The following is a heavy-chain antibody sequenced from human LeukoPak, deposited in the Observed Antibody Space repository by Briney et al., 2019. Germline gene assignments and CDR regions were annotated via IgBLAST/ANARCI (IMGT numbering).Heavy chain of an antibody. CDR3: GGSRRKEYYDISVPSYYYYGMDV. CDR1: GGTFSSYA. D-gene: IGHD3-9*01. J-gene: IGHJ6*02. Sequence: SVKVSCKASGGTFSSYAISWVRQAPGQGLEWMGGIIPIFGTANYAQKFQGRVTITADESTSTAYMELSSLRSEDTAVYYCGGSRRKEYYDISVPSYYYYGMDVWGQGTTVTVSS. V-gene: IGHV1-69*13. CDR2: IIPIFGTA.